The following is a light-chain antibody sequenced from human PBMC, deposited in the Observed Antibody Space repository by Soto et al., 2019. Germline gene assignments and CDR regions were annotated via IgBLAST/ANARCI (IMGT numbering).Light chain of an antibody. Sequence: EVVMTQSPDTLSVSPGERATLSCRASQSVSSSLAWYQQKPGQAPRLLIYGASTRATGVPARFSGSGSGTEFTLTLICLQAEDVACYYCQHFHKWPPWTGGQGTSVDI. J-gene: IGKJ1*01. CDR2: GAS. CDR1: QSVSSS. V-gene: IGKV3-15*01. CDR3: QHFHKWPPWT.